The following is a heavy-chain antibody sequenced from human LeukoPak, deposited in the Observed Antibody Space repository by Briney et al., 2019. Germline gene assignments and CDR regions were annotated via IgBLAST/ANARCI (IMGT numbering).Heavy chain of an antibody. CDR3: ARGVSPGWVGSGSYVRFDP. J-gene: IGHJ5*02. CDR1: GGSISSYY. Sequence: PSETLSLTCTVSGGSISSYYWSWIRQPPGKGLEWIGYIYYSGSTNYNPSLKSRVTISVDTSKNQFSLKLSSVTAADTAVYYCARGVSPGWVGSGSYVRFDPWGQGTLVTVSS. V-gene: IGHV4-59*01. CDR2: IYYSGST. D-gene: IGHD3-10*01.